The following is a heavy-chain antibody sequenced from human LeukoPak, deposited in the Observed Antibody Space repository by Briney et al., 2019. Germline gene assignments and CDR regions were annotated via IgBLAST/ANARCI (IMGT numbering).Heavy chain of an antibody. CDR3: ARQFPYYGGNYEFDY. V-gene: IGHV4-59*08. Sequence: PSETLSLTCTVSGGSISSYYWSWIRQPPGKGLEWIGYIYYSGSTNYNPSLKSRVTISVDTSKNQFSLKLSSVTAADTAVYYCARQFPYYGGNYEFDYWGQGTLVTVSS. D-gene: IGHD4-23*01. J-gene: IGHJ4*02. CDR1: GGSISSYY. CDR2: IYYSGST.